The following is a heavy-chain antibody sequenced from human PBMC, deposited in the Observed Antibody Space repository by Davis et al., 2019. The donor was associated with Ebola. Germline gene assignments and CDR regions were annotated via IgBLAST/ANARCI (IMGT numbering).Heavy chain of an antibody. CDR2: IDKSEST. J-gene: IGHJ5*02. Sequence: MPSETLSLTCTVSGGSVSSGNYYWSWIRQSPGKGLEWLGYIDKSESTTYNPSLQSRVIISMDTSKNHFSLTLTSVTAADTAIYYCARGLLVGWFDPWGQGALVTVSS. D-gene: IGHD6-6*01. CDR3: ARGLLVGWFDP. CDR1: GGSVSSGNYY. V-gene: IGHV4-61*03.